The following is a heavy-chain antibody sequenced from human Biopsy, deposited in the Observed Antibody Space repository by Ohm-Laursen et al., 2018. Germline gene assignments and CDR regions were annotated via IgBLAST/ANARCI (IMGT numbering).Heavy chain of an antibody. J-gene: IGHJ4*02. CDR3: ARARIKTSGVLIPETYYFDS. Sequence: SDTLSLTCNVSGDPISIYYWSWIRQPPGKGLEWIGNFYYSGSTNYNPSLKSRITMSLDRSKSQVSLRMNSVTAADTAVYYCARARIKTSGVLIPETYYFDSWGQGALVTVSS. D-gene: IGHD3-3*01. CDR2: FYYSGST. V-gene: IGHV4-59*07. CDR1: GDPISIYY.